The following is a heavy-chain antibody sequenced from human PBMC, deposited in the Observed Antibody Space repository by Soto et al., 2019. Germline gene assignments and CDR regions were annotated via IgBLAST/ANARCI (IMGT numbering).Heavy chain of an antibody. V-gene: IGHV1-69*01. CDR1: GGTFSSYA. J-gene: IGHJ5*02. D-gene: IGHD2-2*01. CDR3: ARDKAGYCSSTSCYGRMGWFDP. CDR2: IIPIFGTA. Sequence: QVQLVQSGAEVKKPGSSVKVSCKASGGTFSSYAISWVRQAPGQGLEWMGGIIPIFGTANYVQKFQGRVTITADESTSTAYMELSSLRSEDTALYYCARDKAGYCSSTSCYGRMGWFDPWGQGTLVTVSS.